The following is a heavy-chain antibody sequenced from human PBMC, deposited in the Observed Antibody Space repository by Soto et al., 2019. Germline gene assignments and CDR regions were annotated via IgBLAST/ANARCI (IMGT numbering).Heavy chain of an antibody. CDR1: GGSFSGYY. J-gene: IGHJ4*02. Sequence: SSETLSLTCAVYGGSFSGYYWSWIRQPPGKGLEWIGEINHSGSTNYNPSLKSRVTISVDTSKNQFSLKLSSVTAADTAVYYCAISGYSSGWYYFDYWGQGTLVTVSS. V-gene: IGHV4-34*01. D-gene: IGHD6-19*01. CDR2: INHSGST. CDR3: AISGYSSGWYYFDY.